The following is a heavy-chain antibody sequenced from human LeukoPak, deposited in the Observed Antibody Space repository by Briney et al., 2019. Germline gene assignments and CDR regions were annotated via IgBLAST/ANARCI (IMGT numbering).Heavy chain of an antibody. CDR2: ISSSSSTI. V-gene: IGHV3-48*04. CDR3: AKGQLGMTTVTFDY. D-gene: IGHD4-17*01. CDR1: GFTFSSYS. Sequence: GGSLRLSCAASGFTFSSYSMNWVRQAPGKGLEWVSYISSSSSTIYYADSVKGRFTTSRDNAKNSLYLQMNSLRAEDTAVYYCAKGQLGMTTVTFDYWGQGTLVTVSS. J-gene: IGHJ4*02.